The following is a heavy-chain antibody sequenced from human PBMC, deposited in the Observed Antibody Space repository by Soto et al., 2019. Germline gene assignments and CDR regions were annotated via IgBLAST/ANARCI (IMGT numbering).Heavy chain of an antibody. D-gene: IGHD2-15*01. CDR3: ARGQPLGYCSGGSCPETDY. V-gene: IGHV3-33*01. Sequence: QVQLVESGGGVVQPGRSLRLSCAASGFTFSSYGMHWVRQAPGKGLEWVAVIWYDGSNKYYADSVKGRFTISRDNSKNTLYLQMNSQRAEDTVVSYCARGQPLGYCSGGSCPETDYWGQGTLVTVSS. CDR1: GFTFSSYG. J-gene: IGHJ4*02. CDR2: IWYDGSNK.